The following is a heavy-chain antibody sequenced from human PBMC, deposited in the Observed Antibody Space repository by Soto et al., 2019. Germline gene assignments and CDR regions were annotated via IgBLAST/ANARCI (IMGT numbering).Heavy chain of an antibody. J-gene: IGHJ3*02. CDR2: IYYSGST. V-gene: IGHV4-59*01. CDR1: GGSSSSYY. D-gene: IGHD5-12*01. Sequence: PSETLSVTCAVSGGSSSSYYWSWIRQPPGKGLEWIGYIYYSGSTNYNPSLKSRVTISVDTSKNQFSLKLSSVTAADTAVYYCARDQKGVATIHDAFDIWGQGTMVPVSS. CDR3: ARDQKGVATIHDAFDI.